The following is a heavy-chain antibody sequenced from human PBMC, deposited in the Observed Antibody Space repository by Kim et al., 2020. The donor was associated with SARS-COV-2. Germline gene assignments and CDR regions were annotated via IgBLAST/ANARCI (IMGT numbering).Heavy chain of an antibody. Sequence: AESVKGRLTIYRDNSQNTLYLQRNSLRAEDTGVYYCARDRLVGATSYGMDVWGQGTTVTVSS. CDR3: ARDRLVGATSYGMDV. V-gene: IGHV3-30*07. J-gene: IGHJ6*02. D-gene: IGHD1-26*01.